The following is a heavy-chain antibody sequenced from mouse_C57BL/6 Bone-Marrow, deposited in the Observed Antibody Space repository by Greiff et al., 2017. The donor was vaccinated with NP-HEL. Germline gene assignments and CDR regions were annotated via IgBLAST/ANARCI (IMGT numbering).Heavy chain of an antibody. Sequence: VQLQQSGAELAKPGASVKLSCKASGYTFTSYWMHWVKQRPGQGLDWIGYINPSSGYTKYNQKFKDKATLTAATSSSTAYMQLSSLTYEYSAVYYYASVTNCYSSSHYYAMDYWGQGTSVTVSS. CDR2: INPSSGYT. V-gene: IGHV1-7*01. J-gene: IGHJ4*01. D-gene: IGHD1-1*01. CDR3: ASVTNCYSSSHYYAMDY. CDR1: GYTFTSYW.